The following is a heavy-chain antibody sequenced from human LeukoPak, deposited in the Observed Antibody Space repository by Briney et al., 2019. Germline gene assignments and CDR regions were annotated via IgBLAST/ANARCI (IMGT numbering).Heavy chain of an antibody. CDR3: AKEYSSSWYYFDY. Sequence: PWASVKVSCKASGYTFSSYAMSWVRQAPGKGLEWVSATSGSGGSTYYADSVKGRFTISRDNSKNTLYLQMNSLRAEDTAVYYCAKEYSSSWYYFDYWGQGTLVTVSS. J-gene: IGHJ4*02. CDR1: GYTFSSYA. CDR2: TSGSGGST. V-gene: IGHV3-23*01. D-gene: IGHD6-13*01.